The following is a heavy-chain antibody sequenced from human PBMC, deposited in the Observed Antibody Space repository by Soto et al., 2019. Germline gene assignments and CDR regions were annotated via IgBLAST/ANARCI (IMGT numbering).Heavy chain of an antibody. CDR1: GFTFGDYA. CDR2: IRSKAYGGTT. D-gene: IGHD1-26*01. Sequence: LRLSCTASGFTFGDYAMSWVRQAPGKGLEWVGFIRSKAYGGTTEYAASVKGRFTISRDDSKSIAYLQMNSLKTEDTAVYYCTRDTAGAIGVNFDYWGQGTLVTVSS. CDR3: TRDTAGAIGVNFDY. V-gene: IGHV3-49*04. J-gene: IGHJ4*02.